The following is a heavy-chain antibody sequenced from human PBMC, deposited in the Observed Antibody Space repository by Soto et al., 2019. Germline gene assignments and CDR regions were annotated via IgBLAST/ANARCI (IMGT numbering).Heavy chain of an antibody. CDR2: IKSKTDGGTT. J-gene: IGHJ3*02. CDR3: TTAMEDCSGGSCYRNAFDI. D-gene: IGHD2-15*01. CDR1: GFTFSNAW. V-gene: IGHV3-15*01. Sequence: GGSLRLSCAASGFTFSNAWMSWVRQAPGKGLEWVGRIKSKTDGGTTDYAAPVKGRFTISRDDSKNTLYLQMNSLKTEDTAVYYCTTAMEDCSGGSCYRNAFDIPGQGTMGTVSS.